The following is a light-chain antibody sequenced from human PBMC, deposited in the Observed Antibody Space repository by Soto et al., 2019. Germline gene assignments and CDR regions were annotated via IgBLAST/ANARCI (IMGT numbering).Light chain of an antibody. CDR3: QLYNNWPPLFA. CDR2: GAS. V-gene: IGKV3-15*01. J-gene: IGKJ3*01. Sequence: IVVAQFPATLSVSPGERVTLSCRASQNIKTNLAWYQQKPGLAPRLLIFGASTRATGIPDRFSASGSGTGFALTISSLQPEDLAIYYCQLYNNWPPLFAFGPGTKVDIK. CDR1: QNIKTN.